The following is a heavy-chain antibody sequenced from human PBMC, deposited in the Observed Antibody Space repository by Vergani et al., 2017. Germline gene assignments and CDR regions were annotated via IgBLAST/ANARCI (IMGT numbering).Heavy chain of an antibody. J-gene: IGHJ4*02. CDR3: AVDIGVVPAALYYFDY. Sequence: QVQLVQSGAEVKKPGSSVKVSCKASGGTFSSYAISWVRQAPGQGLEWMGRIIPSFGTANYAQKFQGRVTITADESTSTAYMELSSLRSEDTAVYYCAVDIGVVPAALYYFDYWGQGTLVTVSS. D-gene: IGHD2-2*03. CDR1: GGTFSSYA. CDR2: IIPSFGTA. V-gene: IGHV1-69*18.